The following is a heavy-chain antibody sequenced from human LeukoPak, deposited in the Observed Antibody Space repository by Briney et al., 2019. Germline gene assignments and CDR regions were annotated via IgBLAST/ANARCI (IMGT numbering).Heavy chain of an antibody. D-gene: IGHD3-3*01. V-gene: IGHV4-59*12. CDR1: GGALSSYY. J-gene: IGHJ4*02. Sequence: SETLSLTCTVSGGALSSYYWSWIRQPPGKGLEWIGYIYHSGSTYYNPSLKSRVTISVDRSKNQFSLKLSSVTAADTAVYYCARNGRSGYSFDYWGQGTLVTVSS. CDR3: ARNGRSGYSFDY. CDR2: IYHSGST.